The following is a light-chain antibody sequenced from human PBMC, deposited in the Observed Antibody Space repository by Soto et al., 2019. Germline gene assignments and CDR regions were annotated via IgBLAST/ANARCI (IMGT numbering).Light chain of an antibody. CDR3: QQANSFPPT. V-gene: IGKV1-39*01. J-gene: IGKJ5*01. CDR2: AAS. Sequence: DIQMTQSPSSLSASVGDRVTITCRASQTISNYLNWYQQKPGKAPKFLMYAASSLQSGLPSRFNASGSGTDFNLTISSLQAEDLATYYCQQANSFPPTFGQGTRLEIK. CDR1: QTISNY.